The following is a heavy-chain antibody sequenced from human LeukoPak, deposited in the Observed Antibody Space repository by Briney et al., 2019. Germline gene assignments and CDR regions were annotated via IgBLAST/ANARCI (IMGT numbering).Heavy chain of an antibody. Sequence: GGSLRLSCAASGFTFSSYWMHWVRQAPGKGLVWVSRINDDGSYTAYADSVKGRFTISRDNSKNMLYLEVISLTADDTAVYYCAKDDAWLRFGEWSQGTLVTVSS. J-gene: IGHJ4*02. V-gene: IGHV3-74*01. D-gene: IGHD3-10*01. CDR3: AKDDAWLRFGE. CDR1: GFTFSSYW. CDR2: INDDGSYT.